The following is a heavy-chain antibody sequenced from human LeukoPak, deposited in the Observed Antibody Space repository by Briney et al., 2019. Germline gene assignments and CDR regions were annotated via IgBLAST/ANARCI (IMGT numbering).Heavy chain of an antibody. CDR2: ISSSSSTI. D-gene: IGHD3-9*01. V-gene: IGHV3-48*04. CDR3: ARLTRYAGDP. CDR1: GFTFSSYT. J-gene: IGHJ5*02. Sequence: PGGSLRLSCAAPGFTFSSYTMNWVRQAPGKGLEWVSYISSSSSTIYYADSVKGRFTVSRDNAKNSLYLQMNSLRAEDTAVYYCARLTRYAGDPWGQGTLVIVSS.